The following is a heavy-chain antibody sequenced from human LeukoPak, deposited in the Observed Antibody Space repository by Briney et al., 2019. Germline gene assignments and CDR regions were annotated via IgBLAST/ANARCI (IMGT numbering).Heavy chain of an antibody. J-gene: IGHJ4*02. Sequence: GGSLRLSCAASGFTFSNYAMSWVRQAPGKGLEWVPAISGSGDNTYYADSVKGRFTVSRDNSKNTLYVQMKSLRAEDTAVYYCARDGGWDFWSGAKGPYFDYWGQGTLVTVSS. CDR2: ISGSGDNT. D-gene: IGHD3-3*01. V-gene: IGHV3-23*01. CDR3: ARDGGWDFWSGAKGPYFDY. CDR1: GFTFSNYA.